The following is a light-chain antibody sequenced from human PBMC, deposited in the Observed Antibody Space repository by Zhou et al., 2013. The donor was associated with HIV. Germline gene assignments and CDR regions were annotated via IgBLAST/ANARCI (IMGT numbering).Light chain of an antibody. CDR2: DAS. Sequence: ATQLTQSPSSLSASVGDTVTMACRASQGISSSLAWYQQRPGKPPRLLIYDASTLHNDVPSRFRGRGSGADFTLTISSLQPEDFATYYCQQFNSYPLTFGGGTKVEIK. CDR3: QQFNSYPLT. J-gene: IGKJ4*01. V-gene: IGKV1-13*02. CDR1: QGISSS.